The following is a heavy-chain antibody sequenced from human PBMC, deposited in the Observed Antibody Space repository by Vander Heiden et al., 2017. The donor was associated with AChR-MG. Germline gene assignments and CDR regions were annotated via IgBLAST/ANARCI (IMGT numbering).Heavy chain of an antibody. CDR1: GYTFTSYY. D-gene: IGHD1-26*01. Sequence: QVQLVQSGAAVKKPGASVKVSCQASGYTFTSYYMHWVRQAPGQGLEWMGIINPSGGSTSYAQKFQGRVTMTRDTSTSTVYMELSSLRSEDTAVYYCARGGVYSGSYYGFDYFDYWGQGTLVTVSS. CDR3: ARGGVYSGSYYGFDYFDY. CDR2: INPSGGST. J-gene: IGHJ4*02. V-gene: IGHV1-46*01.